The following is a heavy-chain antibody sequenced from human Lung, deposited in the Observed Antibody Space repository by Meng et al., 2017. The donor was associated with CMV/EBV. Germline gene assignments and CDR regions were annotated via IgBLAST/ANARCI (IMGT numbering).Heavy chain of an antibody. D-gene: IGHD3-3*01. Sequence: SXTXSLXXTVSGGSVSSGSYYWSWIRQPPGKGLEWIGYIYYSGSTNYNPSLKSRVTISVDTSKNQFSLKLSSVTAADTAVYYCARMGRFSGSYDFWSGYSPPGGFDIWXQGTMVTVSS. J-gene: IGHJ3*02. V-gene: IGHV4-61*01. CDR1: GGSVSSGSYY. CDR3: ARMGRFSGSYDFWSGYSPPGGFDI. CDR2: IYYSGST.